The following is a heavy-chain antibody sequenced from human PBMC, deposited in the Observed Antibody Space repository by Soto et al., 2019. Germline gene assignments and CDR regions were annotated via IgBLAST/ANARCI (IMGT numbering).Heavy chain of an antibody. J-gene: IGHJ6*02. V-gene: IGHV3-33*01. CDR2: IWYDGSNK. D-gene: IGHD3-22*01. Sequence: QVQLVESGGGVVQPGRSLRLSCAASGFTFSSYGMHWVRQAPGKGLEWVAVIWYDGSNKYYADSVKGRFTISRDNSKNTLYLQKNSLRAEYTAVYYCARDSYYVSSGFIIGGLDVWGQGTTVTVSS. CDR3: ARDSYYVSSGFIIGGLDV. CDR1: GFTFSSYG.